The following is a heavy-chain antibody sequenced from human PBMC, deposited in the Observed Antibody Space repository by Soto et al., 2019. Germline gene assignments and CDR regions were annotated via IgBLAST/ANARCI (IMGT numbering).Heavy chain of an antibody. CDR2: IWYDGSNK. CDR3: ASLYGSGSYFSPRGMDV. V-gene: IGHV3-33*01. D-gene: IGHD3-10*01. Sequence: QVQLVESGGGVVQPGRSLRLSCAASGFTFSSYGMHWVRQAPGKGLEWVAVIWYDGSNKYYADSVKGRFTSSRDNSKNTLYLQMNSLRAEDTAGYYCASLYGSGSYFSPRGMDVWGQGTTVTVSS. J-gene: IGHJ6*02. CDR1: GFTFSSYG.